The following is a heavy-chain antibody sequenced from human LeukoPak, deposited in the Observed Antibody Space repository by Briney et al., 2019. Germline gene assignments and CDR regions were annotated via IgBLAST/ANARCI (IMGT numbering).Heavy chain of an antibody. V-gene: IGHV3-30*18. Sequence: GGSLRLSCAASGFTFSSYGMHWVRQAPGKGLEWVAVISYDGSNKYYADSVKGRFTTSRDNSKNTLYLQMNSLRAEDTAVYYCAKERIVVVPAALDYWGQGTLVTVSS. CDR2: ISYDGSNK. CDR1: GFTFSSYG. CDR3: AKERIVVVPAALDY. J-gene: IGHJ4*02. D-gene: IGHD2-2*01.